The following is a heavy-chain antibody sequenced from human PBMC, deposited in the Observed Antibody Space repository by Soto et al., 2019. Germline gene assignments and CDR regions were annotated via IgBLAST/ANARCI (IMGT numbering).Heavy chain of an antibody. D-gene: IGHD1-26*01. CDR1: GFNFINYA. V-gene: IGHV3-23*01. CDR3: AKEEAGASDY. CDR2: ISDSADNT. J-gene: IGHJ4*02. Sequence: EVQLLESGGGLVQPGESLRLSCAASGFNFINYAMAWVRQAPGKGLEWLAAISDSADNTYYAGSVKGRFSISRDNSKNTLYLQMNSPSADDTAVYYCAKEEAGASDYWGQGTLVTVSS.